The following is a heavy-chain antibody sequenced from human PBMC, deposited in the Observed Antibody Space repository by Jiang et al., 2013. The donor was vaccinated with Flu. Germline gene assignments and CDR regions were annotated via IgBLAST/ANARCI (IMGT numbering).Heavy chain of an antibody. CDR3: ARPHSGYTNTLGMDV. CDR1: GGSFSGYY. V-gene: IGHV4-34*01. Sequence: LLKPSETLSLTCAVYGGSFSGYYWSWIRQPPGKGLEWIGEINHSGSTNYNPSLKSRVTISVDTSKNQFSLKLSSVTAADTAVYYCARPHSGYTNTLGMDVWGQGTTVTVSS. CDR2: INHSGST. D-gene: IGHD3-22*01. J-gene: IGHJ6*02.